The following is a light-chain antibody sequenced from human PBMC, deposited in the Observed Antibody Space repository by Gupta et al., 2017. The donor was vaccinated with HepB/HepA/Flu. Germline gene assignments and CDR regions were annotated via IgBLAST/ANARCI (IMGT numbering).Light chain of an antibody. J-gene: IGLJ2*01. V-gene: IGLV2-14*03. CDR3: NSYRDSRTPYVV. CDR1: SSDVGGYNY. CDR2: DVT. Sequence: QSALTQPASVSGSPGQSIPISCTGTSSDVGGYNYVSWYQQHPGKAPKLIIYDVTNRPSGGSNRFSGSKSGNTASLTISGLQAEDEADYFCNSYRDSRTPYVVFGGGTKLTVL.